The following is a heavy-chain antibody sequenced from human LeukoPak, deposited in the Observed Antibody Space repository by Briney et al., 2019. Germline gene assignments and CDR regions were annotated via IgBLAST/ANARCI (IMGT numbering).Heavy chain of an antibody. Sequence: SETLSLTCTVSGGSISSYYWSWIRQPPGKGLEWIGYIYYSGSTNYNPSLKSRVTISVDTSKNQFSQKLSSVTAADTAVYYCARVVVPAAMGGMDVWGQGTTVTVSS. CDR1: GGSISSYY. D-gene: IGHD2-2*01. V-gene: IGHV4-59*01. CDR2: IYYSGST. J-gene: IGHJ6*02. CDR3: ARVVVPAAMGGMDV.